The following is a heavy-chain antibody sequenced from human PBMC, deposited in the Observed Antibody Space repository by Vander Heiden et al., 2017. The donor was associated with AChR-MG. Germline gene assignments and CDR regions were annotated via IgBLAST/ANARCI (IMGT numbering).Heavy chain of an antibody. D-gene: IGHD3-16*01. Sequence: QVQLVQSGAEVKKPGSSVKVSCKASGGTFSSYAISWVRQAPGQGLEWMGGIIPIFGTANYAQKFQGRVTITADESTSTAYMELSSLRSEDTAVYYCARDQGTIFGGDYYYYGMDVWGQGTTVTVSS. V-gene: IGHV1-69*01. CDR3: ARDQGTIFGGDYYYYGMDV. J-gene: IGHJ6*02. CDR2: IIPIFGTA. CDR1: GGTFSSYA.